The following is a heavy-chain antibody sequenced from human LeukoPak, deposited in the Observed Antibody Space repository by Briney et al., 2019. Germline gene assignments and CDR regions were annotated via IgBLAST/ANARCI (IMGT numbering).Heavy chain of an antibody. J-gene: IGHJ3*02. CDR3: ASGLAAFDI. V-gene: IGHV4-61*02. Sequence: PSQTLSLTCTVSGGSISSGSYYWSWIRQPAGKGLEWIGRIYTSGSTNYNASLKSRVTISVDTSKNQFSLKLSSVTAADTAVYYCASGLAAFDIWGQGTMVTVSS. D-gene: IGHD3-10*01. CDR2: IYTSGST. CDR1: GGSISSGSYY.